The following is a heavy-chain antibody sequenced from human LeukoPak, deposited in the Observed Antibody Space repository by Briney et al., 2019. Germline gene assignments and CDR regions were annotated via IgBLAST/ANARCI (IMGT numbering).Heavy chain of an antibody. CDR3: ARDRVPAAIVYYYYGMDV. Sequence: ASVKVSCKASGYTFTSYGISWVRQAPGQGLEWMGWISAHNGNTNYAQKLQGRVNMTTDTSTSTAYMELRSLRSDDTAVYYCARDRVPAAIVYYYYGMDVWGQGTTVTVSS. V-gene: IGHV1-18*01. CDR2: ISAHNGNT. CDR1: GYTFTSYG. D-gene: IGHD2-2*02. J-gene: IGHJ6*02.